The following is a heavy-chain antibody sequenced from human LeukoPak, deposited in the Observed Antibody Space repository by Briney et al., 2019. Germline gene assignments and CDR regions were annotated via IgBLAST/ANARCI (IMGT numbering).Heavy chain of an antibody. CDR1: GGSISSYY. D-gene: IGHD6-13*01. V-gene: IGHV4-4*09. Sequence: TSETLSLTCTVSGGSISSYYWSWIRQPPGKGLEWIGSIYTSGSTNYKPSLKSRVTISVDTSKNQFSLKLSSVTAADTAVYYCARWEAAAGTRWFDPWGQGTLVTVSS. CDR2: IYTSGST. J-gene: IGHJ5*02. CDR3: ARWEAAAGTRWFDP.